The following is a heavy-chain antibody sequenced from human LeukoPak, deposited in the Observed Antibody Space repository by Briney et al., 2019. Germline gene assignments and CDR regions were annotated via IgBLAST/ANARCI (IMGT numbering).Heavy chain of an antibody. D-gene: IGHD3-10*02. CDR1: GFTFSSYE. V-gene: IGHV3-48*03. CDR2: ISSSGSTI. J-gene: IGHJ6*04. CDR3: AELGITMIGGV. Sequence: QTGGSLRLSCAASGFTFSSYEMNWVRQAPGKGLEWVSYISSSGSTIYYADSVKGRFTISRDNAKNSLYLQMNSLRAEDTAVYYCAELGITMIGGVWGKGTTATISS.